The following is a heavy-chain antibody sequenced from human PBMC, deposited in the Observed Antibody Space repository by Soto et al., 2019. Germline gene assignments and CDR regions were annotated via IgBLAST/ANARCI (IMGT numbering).Heavy chain of an antibody. CDR2: IYYSGST. J-gene: IGHJ4*02. D-gene: IGHD2-15*01. CDR3: ARLVVVVVAATQGYFDY. Sequence: PSETLSLTCTVSGGSISSSSYYWGWIRQPPRKGLEWIGSIYYSGSTYYNPSLKSRVTISVDTSKNQFSLTLSSVTAADTAVYYCARLVVVVVAATQGYFDYWGQGTLVTVSS. CDR1: GGSISSSSYY. V-gene: IGHV4-39*01.